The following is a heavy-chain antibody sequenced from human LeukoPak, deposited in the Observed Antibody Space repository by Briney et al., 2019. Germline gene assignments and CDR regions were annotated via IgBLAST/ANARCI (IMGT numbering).Heavy chain of an antibody. CDR2: IYYSGST. V-gene: IGHV4-59*01. CDR1: GGPISSYY. CDR3: ARGGYSLPVDWFDP. Sequence: SETLSLTCTVSGGPISSYYWSWIRQPPGKGLEWIGYIYYSGSTNYNPSLKSRVTISVDTSKNQFSLKLSSVTAADTAVYYCARGGYSLPVDWFDPWGQGTLVTVSS. J-gene: IGHJ5*02. D-gene: IGHD5-18*01.